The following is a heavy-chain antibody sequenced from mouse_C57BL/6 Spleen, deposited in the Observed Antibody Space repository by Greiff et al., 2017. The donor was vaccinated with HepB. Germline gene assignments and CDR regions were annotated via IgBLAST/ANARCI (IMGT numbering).Heavy chain of an antibody. CDR3: ARATVVARYFDV. V-gene: IGHV14-2*01. J-gene: IGHJ1*03. Sequence: EVKLQQSGAELVKPGASVKLSCTASGFNIKDNYMHWVKQRTEQGLEWIGRIDPEDGETKYAPKFQGKATITADTSPNTAYLQLSSLTSEDTAVYYCARATVVARYFDVWGTGTTVTVSS. CDR1: GFNIKDNY. CDR2: IDPEDGET. D-gene: IGHD1-1*01.